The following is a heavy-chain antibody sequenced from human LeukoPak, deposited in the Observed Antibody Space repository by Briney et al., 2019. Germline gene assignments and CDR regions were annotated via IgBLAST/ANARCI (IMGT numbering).Heavy chain of an antibody. CDR3: ARGAPSAPDY. Sequence: SKTLSLTCAVYGGSFSGYYWSWIRQPPGKGLEWIGEINHSGSTNYNPSLKSRVTISVDTSKNQFSLKLSSVTAADTAVYYCARGAPSAPDYWGQGTLVTVSS. V-gene: IGHV4-34*01. J-gene: IGHJ4*02. CDR2: INHSGST. CDR1: GGSFSGYY.